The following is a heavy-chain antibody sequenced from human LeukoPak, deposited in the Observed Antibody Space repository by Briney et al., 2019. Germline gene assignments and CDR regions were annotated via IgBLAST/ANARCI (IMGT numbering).Heavy chain of an antibody. V-gene: IGHV1-2*02. CDR2: INPKRGVT. D-gene: IGHD4-17*01. J-gene: IGHJ3*01. CDR3: ARERNYGDYGNAFDV. CDR1: GYTFTDYY. Sequence: SVKVSCKASGYTFTDYYIHWMRQAPGQGLEWMGWINPKRGVTTYAQKFQGRVTMTRDTSITTAYMELTRLRSDDTTIYYCARERNYGDYGNAFDVWGQGTKVTVSS.